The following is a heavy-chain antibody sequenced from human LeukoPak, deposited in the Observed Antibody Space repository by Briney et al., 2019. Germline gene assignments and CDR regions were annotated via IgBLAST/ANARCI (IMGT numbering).Heavy chain of an antibody. CDR2: ISSNGGST. J-gene: IGHJ4*02. Sequence: GGSLRLSCAASGFTFSSYAMHWVRQAPGKGLEYVSAISSNGGSTYYANSVKGRFTISRDNSKNTLYLQMGSLRAEDMAVYYCAGVGSGSYYYWGQGTLVTVSS. V-gene: IGHV3-64*01. D-gene: IGHD3-10*01. CDR3: AGVGSGSYYY. CDR1: GFTFSSYA.